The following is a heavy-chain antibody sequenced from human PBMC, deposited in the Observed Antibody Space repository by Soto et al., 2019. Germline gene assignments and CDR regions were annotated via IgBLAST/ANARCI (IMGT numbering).Heavy chain of an antibody. CDR1: GYTFTNFA. D-gene: IGHD3-22*01. CDR2: INAGNDNT. Sequence: ASVKVSCKASGYTFTNFAMHWVRQAPGQRLEWMGWINAGNDNTNYAQKFQGRVTITADESTSTAYMELSSLRSEDTAVYYCARGSDYDSSGYYYSWFDPWGQGTLVTAPQ. CDR3: ARGSDYDSSGYYYSWFDP. J-gene: IGHJ5*02. V-gene: IGHV1-3*01.